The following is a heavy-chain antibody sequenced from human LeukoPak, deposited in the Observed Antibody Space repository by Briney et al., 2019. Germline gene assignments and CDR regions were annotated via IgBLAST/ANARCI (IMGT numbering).Heavy chain of an antibody. Sequence: PSETLSLTCTVSDGSISSGGYYWSWIRQHPGKGLEWIGYIYYSGSTYYNPSLKSRLIISVDTSKNQFSLKLSSVTAADTALYYCARRGYNYGYIHPWGQGTLVTVSS. J-gene: IGHJ5*02. D-gene: IGHD5-18*01. CDR1: DGSISSGGYY. CDR2: IYYSGST. CDR3: ARRGYNYGYIHP. V-gene: IGHV4-31*03.